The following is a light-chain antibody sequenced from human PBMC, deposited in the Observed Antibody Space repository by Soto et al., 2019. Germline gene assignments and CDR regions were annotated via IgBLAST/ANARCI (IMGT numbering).Light chain of an antibody. Sequence: QSALTQPRSVSGSPGQSVTISCTGTSSDVGAYNYVSWYRQHPDKAPKLMIYDVSERPSGVPDRFSGSKSGNTASLTISGLQYEDEADYYCCSYAGTFSYVFGTGTKLTVL. J-gene: IGLJ1*01. CDR1: SSDVGAYNY. CDR2: DVS. V-gene: IGLV2-11*01. CDR3: CSYAGTFSYV.